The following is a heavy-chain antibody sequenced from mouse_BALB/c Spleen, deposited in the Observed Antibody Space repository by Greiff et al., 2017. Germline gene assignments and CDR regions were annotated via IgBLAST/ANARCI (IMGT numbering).Heavy chain of an antibody. CDR3: ARQGGNYFYWYFDV. CDR2: ISSGSSTI. J-gene: IGHJ1*01. V-gene: IGHV5-17*02. CDR1: GFTFSSFG. D-gene: IGHD2-1*01. Sequence: EVKLVESGGGLVQPGGSRKLSCAASGFTFSSFGMHWVRQAPEKGLEWVAYISSGSSTIYYADTVKGRFTISRDNPKNTLFLQMTSLRSEDTAMYYCARQGGNYFYWYFDVWGAGTTVTVSS.